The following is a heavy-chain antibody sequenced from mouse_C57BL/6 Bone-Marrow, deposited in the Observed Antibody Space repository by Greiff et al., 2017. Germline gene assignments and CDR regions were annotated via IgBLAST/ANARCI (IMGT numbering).Heavy chain of an antibody. CDR1: GYAFSSSW. CDR3: ARWNWDWYFDV. J-gene: IGHJ1*03. D-gene: IGHD4-1*01. CDR2: IYPGDGDT. Sequence: VQLQQSGPELVKPGASVKISCKASGYAFSSSWMNWVKQRPGKGLEWIGRIYPGDGDTNYNGKFKGKATLTADKSSSTAYMQLSSRTSEDSAVYFCARWNWDWYFDVWGTGTTVTVSS. V-gene: IGHV1-82*01.